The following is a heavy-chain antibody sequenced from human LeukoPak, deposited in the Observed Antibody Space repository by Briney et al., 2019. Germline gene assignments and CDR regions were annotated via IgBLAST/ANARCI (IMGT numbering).Heavy chain of an antibody. D-gene: IGHD2/OR15-2a*01. CDR3: ARRPFNDY. J-gene: IGHJ4*02. V-gene: IGHV4-34*01. Sequence: GSLRLSCAASGFTFSSYSMNWVRRAPGKGLEWIGEINHSGSTNYNPSLKSRVTISVDTSKNQFSLKLSSVTAADTAVYYCARRPFNDYWGQGTLVTVSS. CDR2: INHSGST. CDR1: GFTFSSYS.